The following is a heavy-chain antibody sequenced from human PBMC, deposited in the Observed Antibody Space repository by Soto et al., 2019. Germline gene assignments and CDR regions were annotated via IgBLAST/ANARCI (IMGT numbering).Heavy chain of an antibody. Sequence: SETLSLTCAVYGGSFSGYYWSWIRQPPGKGLEWIGEINHSGSTNYNPSLKSRVTISVDTSKNQFSLKLSPVTAADTAVYYCARYLRNYDFWSGYYKSYYFDYWGQGTLVTVSS. CDR2: INHSGST. D-gene: IGHD3-3*01. J-gene: IGHJ4*02. CDR1: GGSFSGYY. CDR3: ARYLRNYDFWSGYYKSYYFDY. V-gene: IGHV4-34*01.